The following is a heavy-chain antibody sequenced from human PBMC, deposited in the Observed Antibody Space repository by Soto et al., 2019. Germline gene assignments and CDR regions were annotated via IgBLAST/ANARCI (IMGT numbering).Heavy chain of an antibody. CDR2: ISGYNGDT. J-gene: IGHJ6*02. D-gene: IGHD2-8*01. CDR1: GYTFSRYG. CDR3: AKNGQPPYYYYGLDV. Sequence: QGQLVQSGGEVKKSGASVKVSCKASGYTFSRYGISWVRQAPGQGPEWMGWISGYNGDTNYAQKFQGRVTMTIDTSTTTAYMELRSLTSDDTAVYYCAKNGQPPYYYYGLDVWGQGTTVTVSS. V-gene: IGHV1-18*01.